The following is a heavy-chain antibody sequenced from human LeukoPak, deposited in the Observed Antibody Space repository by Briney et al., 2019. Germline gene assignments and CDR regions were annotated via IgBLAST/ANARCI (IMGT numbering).Heavy chain of an antibody. V-gene: IGHV3-30*02. Sequence: GGSLRLSCAASGFTFSSYGMHWVRQAPGKGLEWVAFIRYDGSNKYYADSVKGRFTISRDNSKNTLYLQMNSPRAEDTAVYYCAKASRSYGSGSYISPFDYWGQGTLVTVSS. CDR3: AKASRSYGSGSYISPFDY. D-gene: IGHD3-10*01. CDR2: IRYDGSNK. CDR1: GFTFSSYG. J-gene: IGHJ4*02.